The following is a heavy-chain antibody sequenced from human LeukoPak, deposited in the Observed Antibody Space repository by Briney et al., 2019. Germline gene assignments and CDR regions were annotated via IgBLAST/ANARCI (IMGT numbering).Heavy chain of an antibody. V-gene: IGHV4-59*01. D-gene: IGHD3-22*01. CDR3: ASQYYYDSSGSGAFDI. CDR1: GGSISSYY. Sequence: SETLSLTCTVSGGSISSYYWSWIRQPPGKGLEWIGYIYYSGSTNYNPSLKSRVTISVDTSKNQFSLKLSSVTAADTAVYYCASQYYYDSSGSGAFDIWGQGTMVTVSS. J-gene: IGHJ3*02. CDR2: IYYSGST.